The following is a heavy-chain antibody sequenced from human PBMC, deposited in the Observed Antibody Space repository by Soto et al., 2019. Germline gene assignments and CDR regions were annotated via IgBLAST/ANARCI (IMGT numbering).Heavy chain of an antibody. Sequence: QVQLVESGGGVVQPGRSLRLSCAASGFSFSRYAMHWVRQAPGKGLEWVAVISYEGSNRYYADSKKGRFTISRDNSKNTLFLQINSLRPDDTAVYYCVKDYRRTYDFGDGDSWGRGTLVIVSS. CDR2: ISYEGSNR. D-gene: IGHD2-21*02. V-gene: IGHV3-30*18. CDR3: VKDYRRTYDFGDGDS. CDR1: GFSFSRYA. J-gene: IGHJ4*02.